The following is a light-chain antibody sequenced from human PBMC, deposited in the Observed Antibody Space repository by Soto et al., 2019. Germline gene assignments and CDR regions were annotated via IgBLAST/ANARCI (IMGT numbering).Light chain of an antibody. CDR1: QSLVHSDGNTY. V-gene: IGKV2-24*01. CDR2: KIS. Sequence: DIVMTQTPLSSPVTLGQAASISCRSGQSLVHSDGNTYLSWLQQRPGQPPRLLIYKISNRLSGVPDRFSGSGAGTYSTLTISRVEAEDVGVYYCMQASQPPYTFGQGTKLEIK. J-gene: IGKJ2*01. CDR3: MQASQPPYT.